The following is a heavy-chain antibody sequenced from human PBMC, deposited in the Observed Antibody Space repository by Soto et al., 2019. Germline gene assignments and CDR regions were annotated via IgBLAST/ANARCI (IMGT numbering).Heavy chain of an antibody. CDR2: ISYDGSNK. D-gene: IGHD6-6*01. J-gene: IGHJ6*02. Sequence: GGSLILSCAASGFTFSSYGMHWVRQAPGKGLEWVAVISYDGSNKYYADSVKGRFTISRDNSKNTLYLQMNSLRAEDTAVYYCAKDQSIAARYYYYGMDVWGQGTTVTVSS. CDR1: GFTFSSYG. V-gene: IGHV3-30*18. CDR3: AKDQSIAARYYYYGMDV.